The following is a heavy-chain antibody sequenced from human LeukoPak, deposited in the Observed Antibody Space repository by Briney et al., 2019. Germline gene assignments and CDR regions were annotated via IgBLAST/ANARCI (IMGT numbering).Heavy chain of an antibody. D-gene: IGHD1-14*01. CDR1: GGTFSSYA. J-gene: IGHJ4*02. CDR2: INPNSGGT. Sequence: ASVKVSCKASGGTFSSYAISWVRQAPGQGLEWMGWINPNSGGTNYAQKFQGRVTMTRDTSISTAYMELSRLRSDDTAVYYCARDRYPSIVEEPSDYWGQGTLVTVSS. V-gene: IGHV1-2*02. CDR3: ARDRYPSIVEEPSDY.